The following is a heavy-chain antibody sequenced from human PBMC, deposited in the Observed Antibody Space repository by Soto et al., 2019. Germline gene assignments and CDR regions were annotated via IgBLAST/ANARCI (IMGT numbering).Heavy chain of an antibody. J-gene: IGHJ4*02. CDR3: SRFSAAGYCTTTTCYRYLDY. D-gene: IGHD2-2*01. CDR2: ISSSGDYT. V-gene: IGHV3-23*01. Sequence: EVQLLESGGGLVQPGGSLRLSCAASRFTFSNYAMSWVRQAPGKGLEWVSGISSSGDYTYYADSVKGRFTISRDNSKNTLFLHMNTLRAEDPALYYCSRFSAAGYCTTTTCYRYLDYWGQGSLVTVSS. CDR1: RFTFSNYA.